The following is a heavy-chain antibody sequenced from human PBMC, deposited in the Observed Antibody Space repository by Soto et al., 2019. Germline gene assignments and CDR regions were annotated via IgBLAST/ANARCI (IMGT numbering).Heavy chain of an antibody. J-gene: IGHJ4*02. D-gene: IGHD3-22*01. CDR3: ARSDYYDSSGLFDY. CDR1: GYTFTSYG. Sequence: GASVKVSCKASGYTFTSYGISWVRQAPGQGLERMGWISAYNGNTNYAQKLQGRVTMTTDTSTSTAYMELRSLRSDDTAVYYCARSDYYDSSGLFDYWGQGTLVTVSS. V-gene: IGHV1-18*04. CDR2: ISAYNGNT.